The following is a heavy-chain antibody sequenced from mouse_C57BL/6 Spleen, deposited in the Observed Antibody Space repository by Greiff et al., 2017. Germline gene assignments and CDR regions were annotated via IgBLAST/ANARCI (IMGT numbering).Heavy chain of an antibody. Sequence: QVQLQQPGAELVKPGASVTMSCKASGYTFTSYWITWVKQRPGQGLEWIGDIYPGSGSTNYNEKFKSKATLTVDKSSSTAYMQLSSLTSEDSAVYYCAKITTVRAMDYWGQGTSVTVSS. CDR3: AKITTVRAMDY. CDR2: IYPGSGST. V-gene: IGHV1-55*01. J-gene: IGHJ4*01. D-gene: IGHD1-1*01. CDR1: GYTFTSYW.